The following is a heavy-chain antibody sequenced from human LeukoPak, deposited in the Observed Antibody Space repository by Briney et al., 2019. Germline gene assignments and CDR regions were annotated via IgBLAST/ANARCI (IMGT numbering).Heavy chain of an antibody. J-gene: IGHJ3*02. CDR1: GGSISSYY. Sequence: SETLSLTCTVSGGSISSYYWSWIRQPPGKGLEWIGYIYYSGSTNYNPSLKSRVTISVDTSKNQFSLKLSSVTAADTAVYYCARLRRDSSGWLDAFDIWDQGTMVTVSS. V-gene: IGHV4-59*08. D-gene: IGHD6-19*01. CDR2: IYYSGST. CDR3: ARLRRDSSGWLDAFDI.